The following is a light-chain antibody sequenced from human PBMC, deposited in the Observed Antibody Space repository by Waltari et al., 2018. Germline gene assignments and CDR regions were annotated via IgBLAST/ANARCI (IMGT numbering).Light chain of an antibody. Sequence: EIVMTQSPATLSVSPGERATLSCRASQSVSSNLAWYQQKPGQAPRLLIYGAATRANGSPARFSGGGSGTEFTLTISSLQSEDFTVYYCQQYNNWPLTFGGGTKVEIK. V-gene: IGKV3-15*01. CDR2: GAA. J-gene: IGKJ4*01. CDR1: QSVSSN. CDR3: QQYNNWPLT.